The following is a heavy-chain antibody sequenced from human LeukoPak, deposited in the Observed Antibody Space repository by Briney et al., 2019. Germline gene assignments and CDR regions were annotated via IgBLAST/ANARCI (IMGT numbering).Heavy chain of an antibody. CDR1: GYTFTSYG. CDR2: ISAYNGNT. Sequence: GASVKVSCKASGYTFTSYGISWARQAPGQGLEWMGWISAYNGNTNYAQKLQGRVTMTTDTSTSTAYMELRSLRSDDPAVYYWAEGTGYASFDFWGQGTLVNVSS. D-gene: IGHD2-2*01. V-gene: IGHV1-18*01. CDR3: AEGTGYASFDF. J-gene: IGHJ4*02.